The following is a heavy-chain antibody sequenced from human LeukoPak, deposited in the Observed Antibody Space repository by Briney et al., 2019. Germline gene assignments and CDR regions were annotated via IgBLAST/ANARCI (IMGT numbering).Heavy chain of an antibody. CDR3: ARDYKYAFDN. CDR1: GFTFSDYS. V-gene: IGHV3-48*01. J-gene: IGHJ4*02. D-gene: IGHD5-24*01. Sequence: GGSLRLSCAASGFTFSDYSMNWVRQAPGKGLEWISYIGIDSGNTNYADSVKGRFTISGDKAKNSLYLQMNSLRVEDTAVYYCARDYKYAFDNWGQGTLVTVFS. CDR2: IGIDSGNT.